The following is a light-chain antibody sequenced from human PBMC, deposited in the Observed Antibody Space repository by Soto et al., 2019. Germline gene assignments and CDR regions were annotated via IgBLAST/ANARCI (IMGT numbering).Light chain of an antibody. CDR3: QQRRNWPIT. V-gene: IGKV3-11*01. Sequence: EIVLTQSPATLSLSPGERATLSCRASQSINSYLAWYQQKPGQAPRLLIYDAFNRATGIPARFSGSGSGTDFTLTISSLEPEDFAVYYCQQRRNWPITFGQGTRLEIK. CDR2: DAF. J-gene: IGKJ5*01. CDR1: QSINSY.